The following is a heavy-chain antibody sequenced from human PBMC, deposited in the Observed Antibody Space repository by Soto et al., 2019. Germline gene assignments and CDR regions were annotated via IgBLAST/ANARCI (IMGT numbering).Heavy chain of an antibody. Sequence: SVKVSCKASGGTFSSYAISWVRQAPGQRLEWMGGIIPIFGTANYAQKFQGRVTITADESTSTAYMELSSLRSEDTAVYYCAMGRDGYNSHRDVIYVWGQGTTVTVSS. J-gene: IGHJ6*02. D-gene: IGHD5-12*01. CDR2: IIPIFGTA. CDR3: AMGRDGYNSHRDVIYV. CDR1: GGTFSSYA. V-gene: IGHV1-69*13.